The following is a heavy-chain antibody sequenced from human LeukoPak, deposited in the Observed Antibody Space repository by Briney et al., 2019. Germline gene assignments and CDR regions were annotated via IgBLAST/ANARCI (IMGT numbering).Heavy chain of an antibody. Sequence: PGGSLGLSCAASGFTFSSYSMNWVRQAPGKGLEWVSYISSSSSTIYYADSVKGRFTISRDNAKNSLYLQMNSLRAEDTAVYYCARASSGWSFDYWGQGTLVTVSS. D-gene: IGHD6-19*01. CDR3: ARASSGWSFDY. CDR2: ISSSSSTI. V-gene: IGHV3-48*01. J-gene: IGHJ4*02. CDR1: GFTFSSYS.